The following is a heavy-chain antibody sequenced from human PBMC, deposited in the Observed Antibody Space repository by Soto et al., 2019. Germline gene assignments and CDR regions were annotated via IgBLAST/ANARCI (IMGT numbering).Heavy chain of an antibody. V-gene: IGHV1-3*01. CDR1: GYTFTSYA. Sequence: ASVKVSCKASGYTFTSYAMHWVRQAPGQRLEWMGWINAGNGNTKYSQKFQGRVTITRDTSASTAYMELSSLRSEDTAVYYCARDMYYYGSGSIHSRFSWFDPWGQGTLVTVSS. J-gene: IGHJ5*02. CDR2: INAGNGNT. CDR3: ARDMYYYGSGSIHSRFSWFDP. D-gene: IGHD3-10*01.